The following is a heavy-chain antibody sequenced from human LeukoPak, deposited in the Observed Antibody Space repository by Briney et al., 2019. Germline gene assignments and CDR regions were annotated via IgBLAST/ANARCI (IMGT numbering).Heavy chain of an antibody. CDR1: GFTFSSYW. CDR3: AREPILTGYYLDY. CDR2: INSDGSST. J-gene: IGHJ4*02. V-gene: IGHV3-74*01. Sequence: GGSLRLSCAASGFTFSSYWMHWVRQAPGKGLVWVSRINSDGSSTSYAHSVKGRFTISRDNAKNTLYLQMNSLRAEDTAVYYCAREPILTGYYLDYWGQGTLVTVSS. D-gene: IGHD3-9*01.